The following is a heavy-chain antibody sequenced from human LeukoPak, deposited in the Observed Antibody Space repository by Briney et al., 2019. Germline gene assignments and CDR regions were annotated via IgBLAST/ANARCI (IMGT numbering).Heavy chain of an antibody. J-gene: IGHJ3*02. CDR2: INWNGGST. V-gene: IGHV3-20*04. CDR1: GFTFDDYG. CDR3: ARAYDSSGNLQGHAFDI. Sequence: GGSLRLSCAASGFTFDDYGMSWVRQAPGEGLEWVSGINWNGGSTGYADSVKGRFTISRDNAKNSLYLQMNSLRAEDTALYYCARAYDSSGNLQGHAFDIWGQGTMVTVSS. D-gene: IGHD3-22*01.